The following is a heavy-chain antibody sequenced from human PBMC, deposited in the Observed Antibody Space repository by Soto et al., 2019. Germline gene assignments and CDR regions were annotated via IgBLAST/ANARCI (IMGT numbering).Heavy chain of an antibody. CDR2: ISAYNGNT. J-gene: IGHJ1*01. D-gene: IGHD5-12*01. V-gene: IGHV1-18*04. Sequence: ASVKVSCKTSCYNFTSYGMNGVRQAPVQGLEWMGLISAYNGNTNYAQKLQGRVTMTTDTSTSTAYMELRSLRSDDTDVYYCARVGDGYNNAGLGYFQHWGQGTLVTVPS. CDR3: ARVGDGYNNAGLGYFQH. CDR1: CYNFTSYG.